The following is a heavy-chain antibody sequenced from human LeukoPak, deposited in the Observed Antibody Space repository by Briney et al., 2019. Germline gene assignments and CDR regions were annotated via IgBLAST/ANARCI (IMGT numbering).Heavy chain of an antibody. V-gene: IGHV3-74*01. Sequence: GGSLRLSCAASGFTFSSYAMSWVRQAPGKGLVWVSRIGPDGSSTTYADSVRGRFTVSRDNAKNTLYLQMNSLRAEDTAVYYCVGGGYRLGDYWGQGTLVTVSS. D-gene: IGHD3-16*02. CDR3: VGGGYRLGDY. J-gene: IGHJ4*02. CDR2: IGPDGSST. CDR1: GFTFSSYA.